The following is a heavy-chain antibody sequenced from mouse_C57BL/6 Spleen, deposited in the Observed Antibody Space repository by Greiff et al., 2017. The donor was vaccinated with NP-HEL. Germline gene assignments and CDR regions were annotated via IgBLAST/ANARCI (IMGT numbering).Heavy chain of an antibody. V-gene: IGHV1-69*01. CDR2: IDPSDSYT. Sequence: QVQLQQPGAELVMPGASVKLSCKASGYTFTSYWMHWVKQRPGQGLEWIGEIDPSDSYTNYNQKFKGKSTLTVDTSSSTAYMQLSSLTSEDSAVYYCARAGYSNDNWYFEVWGTGTTVTVSS. CDR1: GYTFTSYW. CDR3: ARAGYSNDNWYFEV. J-gene: IGHJ1*03. D-gene: IGHD2-12*01.